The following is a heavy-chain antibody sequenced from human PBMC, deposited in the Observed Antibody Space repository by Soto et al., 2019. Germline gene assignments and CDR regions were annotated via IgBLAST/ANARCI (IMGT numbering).Heavy chain of an antibody. V-gene: IGHV3-48*02. J-gene: IGHJ3*02. CDR3: AVRQWLDDAFDI. CDR2: ISSSSSTI. CDR1: GFTFSSYS. D-gene: IGHD6-19*01. Sequence: GGSLRLSCAASGFTFSSYSMNWVRQAPGKGLEWVSYISSSSSTIYYADSVKGRFTISRDNAKNSLYLQMNSLGDEDTAVYYCAVRQWLDDAFDIWGQGTMVTVSS.